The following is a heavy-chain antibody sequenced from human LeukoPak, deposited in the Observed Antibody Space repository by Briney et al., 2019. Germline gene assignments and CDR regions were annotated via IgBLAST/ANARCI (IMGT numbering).Heavy chain of an antibody. CDR3: TRGHYFDY. Sequence: GASAKVSCKASGDTFTDYYMHWVRQAPGQGLEWMGRINPDTGDADYGHKFQGRVTVTRDTSISTVYMELRRLTSDDTAVYYCTRGHYFDYWGQGTLVTVSS. CDR1: GDTFTDYY. CDR2: INPDTGDA. J-gene: IGHJ4*02. V-gene: IGHV1-2*06.